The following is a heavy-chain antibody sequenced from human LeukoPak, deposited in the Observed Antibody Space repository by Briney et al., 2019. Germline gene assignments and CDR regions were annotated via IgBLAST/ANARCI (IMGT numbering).Heavy chain of an antibody. CDR3: ARDSPDIVVVPAASYY. D-gene: IGHD2-2*01. CDR2: ISAYNGNT. V-gene: IGHV1-18*01. CDR1: GYTFTSYG. Sequence: GASVKVSCKASGYTFTSYGISWVRQAPGQGLEWMGWISAYNGNTNYAQKLQGRVTMTTDTSTSTAYMELRSLRSDDTAVYYCARDSPDIVVVPAASYYWGQGTLVTASS. J-gene: IGHJ4*02.